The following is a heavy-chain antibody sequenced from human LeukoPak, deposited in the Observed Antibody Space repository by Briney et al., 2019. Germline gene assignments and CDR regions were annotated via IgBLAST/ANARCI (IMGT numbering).Heavy chain of an antibody. Sequence: GGSLRLSCAASGFTFSLYSMNWVRQAPGKGLEWVSSLSSSSTYIYYADSVKGRFTISRDSAKNSLYLQMNSLSAEETAVYYCARDYSSSSLDYWGQGTLVTVSS. V-gene: IGHV3-21*01. CDR1: GFTFSLYS. CDR3: ARDYSSSSLDY. D-gene: IGHD6-13*01. CDR2: LSSSSTYI. J-gene: IGHJ4*02.